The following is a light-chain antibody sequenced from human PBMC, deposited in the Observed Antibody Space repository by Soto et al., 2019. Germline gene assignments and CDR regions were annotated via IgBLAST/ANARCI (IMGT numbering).Light chain of an antibody. V-gene: IGKV1-27*01. CDR3: QKYSSVPV. J-gene: IGKJ3*01. CDR2: AAS. Sequence: DIQMTQSPTPLSASVGDRVTITCRASQGISTFVAWYQQKPGKAPKLLLYAASTLQSGVPSRFSGSGSGTDFTLTITSLQPEDVATYSCQKYSSVPVFGPGTKVEIK. CDR1: QGISTF.